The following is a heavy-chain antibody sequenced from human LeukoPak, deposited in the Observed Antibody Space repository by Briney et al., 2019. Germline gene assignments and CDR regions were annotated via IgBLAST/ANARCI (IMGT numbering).Heavy chain of an antibody. CDR2: ISDGAATT. CDR1: EFTFSTYP. J-gene: IGHJ3*01. V-gene: IGHV3-23*01. D-gene: IGHD6-13*01. Sequence: GGSLRLSCAASEFTFSTYPMSWVRQAPGKGLEWVSLISDGAATTYYADSVKGRFTISRDNSKNTLFLQMNGLRADDTAVYYCAKDWPSEWQQLPDYDAVDVWGQGTMVTVSS. CDR3: AKDWPSEWQQLPDYDAVDV.